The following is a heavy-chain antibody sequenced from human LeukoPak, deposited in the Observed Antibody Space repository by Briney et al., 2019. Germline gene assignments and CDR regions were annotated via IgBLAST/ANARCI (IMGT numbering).Heavy chain of an antibody. V-gene: IGHV3-48*03. J-gene: IGHJ6*04. CDR3: AELGITMIGGV. D-gene: IGHD3-10*02. CDR2: ISSSGSTI. CDR1: GFTFSSYE. Sequence: GGSLRLSCAASGFTFSSYEMNWVRQAPGKGLEWVSYISSSGSTIYYADSVKGRLISSRDNTKNSLYLQMNSLRAEDTAVYYCAELGITMIGGVWGKGTTVTISS.